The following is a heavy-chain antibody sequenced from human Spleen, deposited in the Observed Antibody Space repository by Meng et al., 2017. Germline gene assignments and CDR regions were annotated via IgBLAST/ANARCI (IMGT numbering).Heavy chain of an antibody. Sequence: QVQLQQWGAGLLKPSETLSLTCAVYGGSFSGYYWSWIRQPPGKGLEWIGEINHSGSTNYNPSLKSRVTISVDTSKNQFSLKLSSVTAADTAVYYCARYHYDSSGYWSDYWGQGTLVTVSS. D-gene: IGHD3-22*01. V-gene: IGHV4-34*01. CDR1: GGSFSGYY. CDR2: INHSGST. CDR3: ARYHYDSSGYWSDY. J-gene: IGHJ4*02.